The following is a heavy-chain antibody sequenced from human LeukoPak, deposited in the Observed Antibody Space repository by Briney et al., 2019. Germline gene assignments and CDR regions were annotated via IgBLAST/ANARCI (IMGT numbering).Heavy chain of an antibody. V-gene: IGHV3-7*01. Sequence: GGSLRLSCAASGFTFATYWMTWVRQAPGKGLELVANINEDGSEKFYVDSVKGRFTISRDNAKNSLYLQMNSLRTEDTALYYCVYGGSYYVAWGQGTLVTVSS. J-gene: IGHJ5*02. CDR3: VYGGSYYVA. D-gene: IGHD3-10*01. CDR2: INEDGSEK. CDR1: GFTFATYW.